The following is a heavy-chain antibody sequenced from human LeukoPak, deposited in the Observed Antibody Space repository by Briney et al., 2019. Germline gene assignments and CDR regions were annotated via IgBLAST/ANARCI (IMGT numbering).Heavy chain of an antibody. V-gene: IGHV3-7*01. CDR3: ARDRAVVVPAAGSDY. CDR1: GFTFSSYW. D-gene: IGHD2-2*01. CDR2: IKQDGSEK. J-gene: IGHJ4*02. Sequence: GGSLRLSCAASGFTFSSYWMSWVRQAPGKGLEWVANIKQDGSEKYYVDSVKGRFTISRDNAKNSLYLQMNSLRAEDTAVYYCARDRAVVVPAAGSDYWGQGTLVTVSS.